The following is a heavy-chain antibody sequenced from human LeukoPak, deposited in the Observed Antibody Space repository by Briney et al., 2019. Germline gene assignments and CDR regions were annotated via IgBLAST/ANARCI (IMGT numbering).Heavy chain of an antibody. CDR1: GFTFSSYA. D-gene: IGHD2-2*01. J-gene: IGHJ3*02. CDR2: ISYDGSNK. CDR3: ARDCSSTSCWGAFDI. Sequence: GGSLRLSCAASGFTFSSYAMHWVRQAPGKGLEWVAVISYDGSNKYYADSVKGRFTISRDNSKNTLYLQMNSLRAEDTAVYYCARDCSSTSCWGAFDIWGQGTMVTVSS. V-gene: IGHV3-30-3*01.